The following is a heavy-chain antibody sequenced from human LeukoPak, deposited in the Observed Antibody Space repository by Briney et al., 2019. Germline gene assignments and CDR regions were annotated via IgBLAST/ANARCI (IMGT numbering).Heavy chain of an antibody. CDR1: GGSISSYY. CDR2: IYYTGST. D-gene: IGHD5-18*01. V-gene: IGHV4-59*08. Sequence: SETLSLTCTVSGGSISSYYWSWIRQPPGKGLEWIGYIYYTGSTNYNPSLKSRVTISIDTSKNQFSLRLSYVTAADTAVYYCARVGYSYGFDPWGQGTLVTVSS. J-gene: IGHJ5*02. CDR3: ARVGYSYGFDP.